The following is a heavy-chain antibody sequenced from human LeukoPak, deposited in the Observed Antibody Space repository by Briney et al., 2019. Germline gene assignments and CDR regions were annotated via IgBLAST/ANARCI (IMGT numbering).Heavy chain of an antibody. J-gene: IGHJ6*02. Sequence: GGSLRLSCAASGFSFITSWMNWVRQAPGKGLEWVANIKPDGSAGYSVDSVKGRFTISRDNARNSVYLQMNSLRVEDTAVYYCARVFSSIAAAVSPVYGMDVWGQGTTVTVSS. CDR3: ARVFSSIAAAVSPVYGMDV. D-gene: IGHD6-13*01. V-gene: IGHV3-7*05. CDR1: GFSFITSW. CDR2: IKPDGSAG.